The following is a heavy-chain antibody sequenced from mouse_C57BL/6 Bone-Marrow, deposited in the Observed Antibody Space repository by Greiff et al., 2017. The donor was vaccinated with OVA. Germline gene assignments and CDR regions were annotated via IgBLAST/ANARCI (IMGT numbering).Heavy chain of an antibody. CDR1: GYTFTDYE. J-gene: IGHJ2*01. D-gene: IGHD1-1*01. CDR3: TRERAITTVVEYYFDC. Sequence: QVQLQQSGAELVRPGASVTLSCKASGYTFTDYEMHWVKQTPVHGLEWIGAIDPETGGTAYNQKFKGKAILTADKSSSTAYMELRSLTSEDSAVYYCTRERAITTVVEYYFDCWGQGTTLTVSS. CDR2: IDPETGGT. V-gene: IGHV1-15*01.